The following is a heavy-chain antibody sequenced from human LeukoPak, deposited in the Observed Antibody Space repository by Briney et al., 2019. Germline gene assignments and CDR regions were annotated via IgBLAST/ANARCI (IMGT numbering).Heavy chain of an antibody. J-gene: IGHJ4*02. D-gene: IGHD3-10*01. CDR1: GGSISSGDYY. Sequence: SQTLSLTCTVSGGSISSGDYYWSWIRQPPGKGLEWIGYIYYSGSTYYNPSLKSRVTMSVDTSKNQFSLKMSSVTAADTAVYYCASNYGSGSYHYYDYWGQGTLVTVSS. CDR2: IYYSGST. CDR3: ASNYGSGSYHYYDY. V-gene: IGHV4-30-4*01.